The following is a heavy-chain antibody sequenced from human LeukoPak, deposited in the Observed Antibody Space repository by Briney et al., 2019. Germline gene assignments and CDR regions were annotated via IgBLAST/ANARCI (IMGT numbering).Heavy chain of an antibody. J-gene: IGHJ4*02. CDR3: ASTPGPAMVTGDDY. V-gene: IGHV3-66*01. D-gene: IGHD5-18*01. CDR1: GFTVSSNY. CDR2: IYSGGST. Sequence: GGSLRLSCAACGFTVSSNYMSWVRQAPGKGLEWVSVIYSGGSTYYADSVKGRFTISRDNSKNTPYLQMNSLRAEDTAVYYCASTPGPAMVTGDDYWGQRTLVTVSS.